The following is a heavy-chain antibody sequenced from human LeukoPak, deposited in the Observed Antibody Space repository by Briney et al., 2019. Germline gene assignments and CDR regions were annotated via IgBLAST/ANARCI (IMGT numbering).Heavy chain of an antibody. CDR3: ARLDYGDYVFDC. Sequence: PSETLSLTCTVSGGFISSSSYYWGWIRQPPGKGLEWIGSIYYSGSTYYNPSLKSRVTISVDTSKNQFSLKLSSVTAADTAVYYCARLDYGDYVFDCWGQGTLVTVSS. J-gene: IGHJ5*01. D-gene: IGHD4-17*01. CDR2: IYYSGST. CDR1: GGFISSSSYY. V-gene: IGHV4-39*01.